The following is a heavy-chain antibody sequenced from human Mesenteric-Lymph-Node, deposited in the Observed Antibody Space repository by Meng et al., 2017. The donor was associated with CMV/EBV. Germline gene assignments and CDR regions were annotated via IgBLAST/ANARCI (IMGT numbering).Heavy chain of an antibody. J-gene: IGHJ4*02. V-gene: IGHV5-51*01. CDR1: GYSFTSYW. CDR3: ARLTSHGGNFDY. CDR2: MYPGDSDI. D-gene: IGHD2-15*01. Sequence: GESLKISCKGSGYSFTSYWIGWVRQMPGKGLEWMGIMYPGDSDIRYSPSFQGQVTISADESISTAYLQWSSLKALDTAMYYCARLTSHGGNFDYWGQGTLVTVSS.